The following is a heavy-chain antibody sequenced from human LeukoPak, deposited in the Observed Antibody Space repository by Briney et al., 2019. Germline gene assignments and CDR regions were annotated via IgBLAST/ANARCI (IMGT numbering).Heavy chain of an antibody. CDR1: GGTFSSYA. CDR2: IIPIFSTT. Sequence: SVKVSCKASGGTFSSYAISWVRQAPGQGLEWMGGIIPIFSTTKYAQKFQGRVTITADKSTTTAYMELSSLRSEDTAVYYCAHTTYDYVWGSYRYRWFDPWGQGTLVTVSS. CDR3: AHTTYDYVWGSYRYRWFDP. J-gene: IGHJ5*02. V-gene: IGHV1-69*06. D-gene: IGHD3-16*02.